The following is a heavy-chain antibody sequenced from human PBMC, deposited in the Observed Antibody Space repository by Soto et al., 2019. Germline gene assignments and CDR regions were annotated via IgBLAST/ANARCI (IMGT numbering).Heavy chain of an antibody. Sequence: GGSLRLSCAASEFTFSNYAMSWVRQAPGKGLEWVSSISDNSGTTYYADTVKGRFTISRDNSKNSLYLQMNSLRAEDTALYYCAKDRSVWYWGQGTLVTVSS. V-gene: IGHV3-23*01. D-gene: IGHD3-10*01. J-gene: IGHJ4*02. CDR3: AKDRSVWY. CDR2: ISDNSGTT. CDR1: EFTFSNYA.